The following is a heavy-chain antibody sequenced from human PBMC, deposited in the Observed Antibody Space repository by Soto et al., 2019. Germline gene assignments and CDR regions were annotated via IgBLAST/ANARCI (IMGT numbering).Heavy chain of an antibody. Sequence: QLQLQESGSGLVKPSQTLSLTCAVSGGSISSGGYSWIWIRQPPGKGLEWIGYIYHSGSTYYNPSLRSRSNISVDRSKNQFSLKLSSVTAADTAVYYCARGAPVGNDYWGQGNLVTVSS. CDR2: IYHSGST. CDR3: ARGAPVGNDY. V-gene: IGHV4-30-2*01. CDR1: GGSISSGGYS. J-gene: IGHJ4*02. D-gene: IGHD1-26*01.